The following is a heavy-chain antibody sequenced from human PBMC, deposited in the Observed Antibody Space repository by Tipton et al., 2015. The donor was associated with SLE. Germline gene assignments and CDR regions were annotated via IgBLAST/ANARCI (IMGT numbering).Heavy chain of an antibody. Sequence: TLSLTCAVYGGSFSGYYWSWIRQPPGKGLEWIGEINYSGSTNYNPSLKSRVTISVDTSKNQFSLKLSSVTAADTAVYYCEAVAGRNAFDIWGQGTMVTVSS. CDR2: INYSGST. CDR1: GGSFSGYY. CDR3: EAVAGRNAFDI. D-gene: IGHD6-19*01. V-gene: IGHV4-34*01. J-gene: IGHJ3*02.